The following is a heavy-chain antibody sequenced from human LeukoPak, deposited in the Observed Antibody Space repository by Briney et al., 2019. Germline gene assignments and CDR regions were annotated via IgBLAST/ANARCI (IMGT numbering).Heavy chain of an antibody. V-gene: IGHV3-72*01. CDR1: GFTFSDHY. Sequence: GESLKISCAASGFTFSDHYMDWVRQAPGKGLEWVGRAGNRVNSYTTEYAASVKGRFTISRDDSKKTLYLQMASLRIADTALYYCARVGYTSGWYPFDYWGQGALVTVSS. CDR3: ARVGYTSGWYPFDY. J-gene: IGHJ4*02. D-gene: IGHD6-19*01. CDR2: AGNRVNSYTT.